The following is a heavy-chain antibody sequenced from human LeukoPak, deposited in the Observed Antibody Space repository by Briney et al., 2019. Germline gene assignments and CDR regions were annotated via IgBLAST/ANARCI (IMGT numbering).Heavy chain of an antibody. CDR1: GGSISSYY. V-gene: IGHV4-59*01. Sequence: SETLSLTCTVSGGSISSYYWSWIGQPPGKGLEGMGYIYYSGSTNYNPSLKSRVTISVDTSKNQFSLKLSSVTAADTAVYYCARTYYDFWSGYGNWFDPWGQGTLVTVSS. CDR2: IYYSGST. D-gene: IGHD3-3*01. CDR3: ARTYYDFWSGYGNWFDP. J-gene: IGHJ5*02.